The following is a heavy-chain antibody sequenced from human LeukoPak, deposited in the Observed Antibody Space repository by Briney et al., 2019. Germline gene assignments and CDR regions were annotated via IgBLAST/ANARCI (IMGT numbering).Heavy chain of an antibody. CDR2: IYYSGST. CDR1: GGSISSYY. D-gene: IGHD3-22*01. J-gene: IGHJ4*02. Sequence: SETLSHTCTVSGGSISSYYWSWIRQPPGKGLEWIGYIYYSGSTNYNPSLKSRVTISVDTSKNQFSLKLSSVTAADTAVYYCARHGSDYYDSSGYHYWGQGTLVTVSS. V-gene: IGHV4-59*08. CDR3: ARHGSDYYDSSGYHY.